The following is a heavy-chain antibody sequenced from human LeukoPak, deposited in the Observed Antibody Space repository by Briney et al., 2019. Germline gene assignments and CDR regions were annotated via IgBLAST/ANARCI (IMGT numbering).Heavy chain of an antibody. D-gene: IGHD4-23*01. CDR3: ARGRPHGNDY. CDR1: GFTFSSYA. V-gene: IGHV3-23*01. CDR2: ISGSGGGT. J-gene: IGHJ4*02. Sequence: GGSLRLSCAASGFTFSSYAMSWVRQAPGKGLEWVSAISGSGGGTTYADSVKGRFSISRDNAKNTLYLQMNSLRVEDTAVYYCARGRPHGNDYWGQGTLVTVSS.